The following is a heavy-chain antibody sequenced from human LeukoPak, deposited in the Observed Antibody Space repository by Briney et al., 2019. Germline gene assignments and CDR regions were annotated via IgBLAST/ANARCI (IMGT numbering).Heavy chain of an antibody. CDR3: ATFGFNWNLGY. CDR1: GFAFSGYN. Sequence: PGGSLRLSCAASGFAFSGYNMNWVRQPPGKGLVWVSRINSDGRDRGYVDSVKGRFTISRDNAKNTVYLQMNSLRAEDTAVYYCATFGFNWNLGYWGQGTLVTVSS. CDR2: INSDGRDR. V-gene: IGHV3-74*01. D-gene: IGHD1-20*01. J-gene: IGHJ4*02.